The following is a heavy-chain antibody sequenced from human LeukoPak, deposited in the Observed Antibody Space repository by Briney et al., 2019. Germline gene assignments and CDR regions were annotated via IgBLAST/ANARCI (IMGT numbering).Heavy chain of an antibody. D-gene: IGHD3-16*02. V-gene: IGHV3-23*01. Sequence: GGSLRLSCAASGFTFSSHPRIWVPQAPGKGLEGVSAISGSGGSTYYADPVKGQFTISRDNPKNTLYLQVNSLRAEDTAVYYCAKGDDYVWGGYRSVFYHWGQGTLVTVSS. CDR3: AKGDDYVWGGYRSVFYH. CDR1: GFTFSSHP. CDR2: ISGSGGST. J-gene: IGHJ4*02.